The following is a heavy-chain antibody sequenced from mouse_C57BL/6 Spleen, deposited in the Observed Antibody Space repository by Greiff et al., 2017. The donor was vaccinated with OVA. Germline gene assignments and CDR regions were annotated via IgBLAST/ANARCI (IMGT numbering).Heavy chain of an antibody. V-gene: IGHV14-3*01. CDR1: GFNFKNTY. CDR2: IDPANGNT. D-gene: IGHD3-2*02. Sequence: EVQLQQSVAELVRPGASVKLSCTASGFNFKNTYMHWVKQRPEQGLEWIGRIDPANGNTKYAPKFQGKATITADTSSTTAYLQLSSLTSEDTAVYYCARSIDSSGCLYYALDYWGQGTSVTVAS. J-gene: IGHJ4*01. CDR3: ARSIDSSGCLYYALDY.